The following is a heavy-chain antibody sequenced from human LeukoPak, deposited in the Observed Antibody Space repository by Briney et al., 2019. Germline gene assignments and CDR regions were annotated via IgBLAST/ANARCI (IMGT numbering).Heavy chain of an antibody. CDR2: INHSGST. CDR1: GGSFSGYY. D-gene: IGHD3/OR15-3a*01. CDR3: ASLDYTPHPFP. J-gene: IGHJ5*02. Sequence: SETLSLTCAVYGGSFSGYYWSWIRQPPGKGLEWIGEINHSGSTNYNPSLKSRVTISVDTSKNQFSLKLSSVTAADTAVYYCASLDYTPHPFPWGQGTLVTVSS. V-gene: IGHV4-34*01.